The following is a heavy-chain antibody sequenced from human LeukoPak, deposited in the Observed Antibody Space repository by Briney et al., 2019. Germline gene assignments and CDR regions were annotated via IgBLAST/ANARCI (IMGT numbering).Heavy chain of an antibody. CDR2: ITYDGSNK. Sequence: PGRSLRLSCAAAAFTFSSYAMHWVRQAPGKGLEWVAVITYDGSNKYYADSVKGRFTISRDNSKNTLYLQMNSLRAEDTAVYYCARDVGLYYDILTGYYGIDYWGQGTLVTVSS. D-gene: IGHD3-9*01. J-gene: IGHJ4*02. V-gene: IGHV3-30*04. CDR1: AFTFSSYA. CDR3: ARDVGLYYDILTGYYGIDY.